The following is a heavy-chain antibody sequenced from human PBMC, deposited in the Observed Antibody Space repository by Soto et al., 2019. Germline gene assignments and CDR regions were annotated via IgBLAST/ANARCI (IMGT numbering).Heavy chain of an antibody. CDR2: IFHSGSS. D-gene: IGHD2-15*01. J-gene: IGHJ5*02. CDR3: VRGGIPGHRFAP. CDR1: RAFINSGGFY. V-gene: IGHV4-31*03. Sequence: SETLSLTCSVSRAFINSGGFYYSWIRQPPGKGLEWLGYIFHSGSSLYNPSLRGRLTLSADTSRNQLSLHLTSVTAADTAVYYCVRGGIPGHRFAPWGQGILVTVSS.